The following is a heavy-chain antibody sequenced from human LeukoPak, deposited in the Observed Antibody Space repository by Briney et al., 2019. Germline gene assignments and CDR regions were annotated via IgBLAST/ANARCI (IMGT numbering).Heavy chain of an antibody. J-gene: IGHJ4*02. CDR3: AVIAARPDLDY. Sequence: PGGSLRLSCEASEFTFSHHWMTWVRQAPGKGLELVANIKQDGSETYYVDSVKGRFTISRDNAKNSLDMQMNSLRVEDTAVYYCAVIAARPDLDYWGQGTLVTVSS. CDR2: IKQDGSET. D-gene: IGHD6-6*01. V-gene: IGHV3-7*03. CDR1: EFTFSHHW.